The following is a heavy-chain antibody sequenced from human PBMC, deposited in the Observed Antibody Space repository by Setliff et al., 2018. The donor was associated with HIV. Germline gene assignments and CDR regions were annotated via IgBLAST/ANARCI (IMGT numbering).Heavy chain of an antibody. J-gene: IGHJ5*02. CDR1: GYSFTAYQ. Sequence: GASVKVSCKTFGYSFTAYQMHWLRQAPGQGLEWMGRINRDNGGIDYAQKFQGRVTMTTDTSTSTAYMELSSLRSDDTAMYYCARDWEPAVSIDCFDPWGQGTLVTVSS. V-gene: IGHV1-2*06. CDR2: INRDNGGI. D-gene: IGHD3-3*02. CDR3: ARDWEPAVSIDCFDP.